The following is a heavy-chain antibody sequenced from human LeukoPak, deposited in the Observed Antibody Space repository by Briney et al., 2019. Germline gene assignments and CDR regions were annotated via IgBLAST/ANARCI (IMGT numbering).Heavy chain of an antibody. CDR1: GDSINSYY. V-gene: IGHV4-4*07. Sequence: PSETLSLTCTVSGDSINSYYWNWIRQPAGKGLEWIGRIYISGSTNYNPSLKSRVTMSVDTSNNQFSLKLRSVTAADTAVCYCARVTENYGSGRRHNYYYYYMDVWGKGTTVTISS. CDR2: IYISGST. CDR3: ARVTENYGSGRRHNYYYYYMDV. J-gene: IGHJ6*03. D-gene: IGHD3-10*01.